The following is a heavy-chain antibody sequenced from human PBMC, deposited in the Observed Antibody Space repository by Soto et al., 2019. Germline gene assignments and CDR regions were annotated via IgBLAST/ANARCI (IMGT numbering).Heavy chain of an antibody. Sequence: QVQLVQSGAEVKKPGSSVKVSCKASGGTFSSYAISWVRQAPGQGLEWLGGIIPILGTANYAQKLQGRVTITADESPRTAYMELGSLRSEDTAVYYCARNVVVADTRAYYFDSWGHGTLVTVSS. CDR1: GGTFSSYA. CDR2: IIPILGTA. V-gene: IGHV1-69*01. J-gene: IGHJ4*01. D-gene: IGHD2-15*01. CDR3: ARNVVVADTRAYYFDS.